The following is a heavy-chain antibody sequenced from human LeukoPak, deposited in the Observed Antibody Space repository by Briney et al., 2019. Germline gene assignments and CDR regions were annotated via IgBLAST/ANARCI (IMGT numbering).Heavy chain of an antibody. CDR1: GFTFSSYA. CDR3: ARVPGAYYFDY. D-gene: IGHD1-1*01. Sequence: GGSLRLSCAVSGFTFSSYAMHWVRKAPGKGLEYVSAISSNWGSTFYANSVKDRFTISRDNSKNTLYLHMVSLRVEDMAVYYCARVPGAYYFDYWGQGTLVTVPS. CDR2: ISSNWGST. V-gene: IGHV3-64*01. J-gene: IGHJ4*02.